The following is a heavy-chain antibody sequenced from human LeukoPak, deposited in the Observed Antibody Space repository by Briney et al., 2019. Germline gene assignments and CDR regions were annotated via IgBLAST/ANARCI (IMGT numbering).Heavy chain of an antibody. CDR3: ARTNRSGYYYYYYYYMDV. CDR2: INHSGST. D-gene: IGHD3-22*01. V-gene: IGHV4-34*01. Sequence: PGGSLRLSCAASGFTFSSYSMNWVRQAPGKGLEWIGEINHSGSTNYNPSLKSRVTISVDTSKNQFSLKLSSVTAADTAVYYCARTNRSGYYYYYYYYMDVWGKGTTVTISS. J-gene: IGHJ6*03. CDR1: GFTFSSYS.